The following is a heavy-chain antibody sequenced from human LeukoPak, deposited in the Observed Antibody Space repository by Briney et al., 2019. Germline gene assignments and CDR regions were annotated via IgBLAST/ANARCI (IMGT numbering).Heavy chain of an antibody. J-gene: IGHJ4*02. V-gene: IGHV3-48*01. CDR1: GFTFSNYN. D-gene: IGHD6-19*01. CDR2: ITSSSNTV. Sequence: GGSLRLSCAASGFTFSNYNMFWARQAPGKGLEWVSYITSSSNTVHYADSVKGRFTLSRDNAKSSLYLQMNSLRAEDTAIHYCARLLSGWYLADYWGQGTLVTVSS. CDR3: ARLLSGWYLADY.